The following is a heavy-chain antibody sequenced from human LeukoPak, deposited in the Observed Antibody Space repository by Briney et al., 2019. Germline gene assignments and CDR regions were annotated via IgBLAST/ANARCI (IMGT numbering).Heavy chain of an antibody. CDR3: ARDTRRRDMVRGVIISSYYYYMDV. V-gene: IGHV3-7*01. Sequence: GSLRLSCAASGFTFSSYWMSWVRQAPEKGLEWVANIKQDGSEKYYVDSVKGRFTISRDNAKNSLYLQMNSLRAEDTAVYYCARDTRRRDMVRGVIISSYYYYMDVWGKGTTVTVSS. D-gene: IGHD3-10*01. CDR2: IKQDGSEK. CDR1: GFTFSSYW. J-gene: IGHJ6*03.